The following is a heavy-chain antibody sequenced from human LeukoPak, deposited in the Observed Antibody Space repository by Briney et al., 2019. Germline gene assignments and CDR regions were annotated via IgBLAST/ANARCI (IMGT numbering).Heavy chain of an antibody. Sequence: GGSLRLSCAVSGFIVSDYYMSWVRQAPGKGLEWVGLIRDSGEAFYADFARGRFAIPRDESENTLYLQMNSLRVEDTAVYFCARDRAANQDWVEFDPWGQGTPVIVSS. CDR1: GFIVSDYY. CDR3: ARDRAANQDWVEFDP. CDR2: IRDSGEA. D-gene: IGHD3/OR15-3a*01. J-gene: IGHJ5*02. V-gene: IGHV3-66*03.